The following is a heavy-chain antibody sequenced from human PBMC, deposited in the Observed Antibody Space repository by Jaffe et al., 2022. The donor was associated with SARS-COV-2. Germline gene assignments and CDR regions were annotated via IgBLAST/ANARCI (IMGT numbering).Heavy chain of an antibody. J-gene: IGHJ4*02. D-gene: IGHD2-15*01. CDR1: GYSFTSYD. CDR2: MTPTSGNR. V-gene: IGHV1-8*02. Sequence: QVQLVQSGAEVKKPGASVKISCKASGYSFTSYDINWVRQATGQGLEWMGWMTPTSGNRGYAQKFQGRVTMTASTSINTAYLELSSLTSDDTAVYYCARDSGENSSPPPLIDHWGQGTLVTVSA. CDR3: ARDSGENSSPPPLIDH.